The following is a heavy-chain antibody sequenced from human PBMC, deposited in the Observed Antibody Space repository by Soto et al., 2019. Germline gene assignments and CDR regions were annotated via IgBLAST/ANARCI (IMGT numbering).Heavy chain of an antibody. V-gene: IGHV3-23*01. CDR1: GFTFKESA. D-gene: IGHD3-22*01. J-gene: IGHJ4*02. CDR2: ISDTGAST. CDR3: AKVDYYDSSGYFGYFDY. Sequence: QPGGSLRLSCAASGFTFKESAMNWVRQAPGKGLEWVASISDTGASTWYAESVKGRFTISRDNSKNTLYLQMNSLRAEDTAVYYCAKVDYYDSSGYFGYFDYWGQGTLVTVSS.